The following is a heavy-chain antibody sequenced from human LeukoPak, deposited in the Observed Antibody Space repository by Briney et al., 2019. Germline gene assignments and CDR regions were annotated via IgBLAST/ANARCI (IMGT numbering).Heavy chain of an antibody. J-gene: IGHJ6*03. CDR1: GGTFSRYA. D-gene: IGHD6-6*01. Sequence: GASVKVSCKASGGTFSRYAISWVRQAPGQGLEWMGGIIPIFGTANYAQKFQGRVTITTDESTSTAYMELSSLRSEDTAVYYCARHLLGEAARSNYYYYMDVWGKGTTVTVSS. CDR2: IIPIFGTA. V-gene: IGHV1-69*05. CDR3: ARHLLGEAARSNYYYYMDV.